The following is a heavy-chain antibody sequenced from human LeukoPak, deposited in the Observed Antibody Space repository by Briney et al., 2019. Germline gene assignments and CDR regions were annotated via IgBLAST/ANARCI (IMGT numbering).Heavy chain of an antibody. CDR2: INHSGST. Sequence: SETLSLTCAVYGGSFSGYYWSWIRQPPGKGLEWIGEINHSGSTNYNPSLKSRVTMSVDTSKNQFSLKLSSVTAADTAVYYCARDLVLGGSGWYFPDYYYYGMDVWGQGTTVTVSS. J-gene: IGHJ6*02. V-gene: IGHV4-34*01. CDR3: ARDLVLGGSGWYFPDYYYYGMDV. D-gene: IGHD6-19*01. CDR1: GGSFSGYY.